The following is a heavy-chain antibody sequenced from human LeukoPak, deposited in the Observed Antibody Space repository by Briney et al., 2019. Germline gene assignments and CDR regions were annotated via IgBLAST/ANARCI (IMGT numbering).Heavy chain of an antibody. CDR3: AKDRLHVVVIAASFDY. D-gene: IGHD2-15*01. J-gene: IGHJ4*02. CDR2: ISWNSGSI. Sequence: GRSLRLSCAASGFTFDDYAMHWVRQVPGKGLEWVSGISWNSGSIVYADSVKGRFTISRDNAKNSLYLQMNSLRPADTALYYCAKDRLHVVVIAASFDYWSQGTLVTVSS. CDR1: GFTFDDYA. V-gene: IGHV3-9*01.